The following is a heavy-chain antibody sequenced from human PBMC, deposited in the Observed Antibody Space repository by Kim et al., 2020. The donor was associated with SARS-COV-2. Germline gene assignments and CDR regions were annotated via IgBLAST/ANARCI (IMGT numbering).Heavy chain of an antibody. V-gene: IGHV3-33*05. Sequence: GGSLRLSCVASGFTFSSYGMHWVRQAPGKGLEWVAGISYDGSNKYYADSVKGRFTISRDNSKNTLYLQMNSLRAEDTAVYYCASVGGSGSYRYYYYGIDVWGQGTTVTVSS. D-gene: IGHD3-10*01. CDR3: ASVGGSGSYRYYYYGIDV. J-gene: IGHJ6*02. CDR1: GFTFSSYG. CDR2: ISYDGSNK.